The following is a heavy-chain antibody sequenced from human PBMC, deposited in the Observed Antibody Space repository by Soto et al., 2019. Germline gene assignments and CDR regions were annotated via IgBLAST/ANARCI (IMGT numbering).Heavy chain of an antibody. D-gene: IGHD1-1*01. CDR3: ARGAMAGNEVPGD. CDR2: INLDGSEK. CDR1: GFTFRSYW. J-gene: IGHJ1*01. V-gene: IGHV3-7*05. Sequence: EGQLVESGGGLVQPGGSLRLSCQVSGFTFRSYWMTWVRRAPGKGLEWVANINLDGSEKYYVDAVKGRFTISRDNAKNSRNRDLRDLRANDTAVYYGARGAMAGNEVPGDWGQGTLVTVSS.